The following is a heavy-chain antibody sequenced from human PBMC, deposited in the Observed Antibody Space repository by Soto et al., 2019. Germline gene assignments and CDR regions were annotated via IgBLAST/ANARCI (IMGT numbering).Heavy chain of an antibody. CDR3: ARDWGSSWYRGAFDI. J-gene: IGHJ3*02. CDR2: IYYSGST. Sequence: SETRSLTCTVSGGSISRYYWSGSRQPPGKGLEWIGYIYYSGSTNYNPSLKSRVTISVDTSKNQFSLKLSSVTAADTAVYYCARDWGSSWYRGAFDIWGQGTMVTVSS. V-gene: IGHV4-59*01. D-gene: IGHD6-13*01. CDR1: GGSISRYY.